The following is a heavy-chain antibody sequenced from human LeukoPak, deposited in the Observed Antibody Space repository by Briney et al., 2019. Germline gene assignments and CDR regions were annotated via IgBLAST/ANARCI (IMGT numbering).Heavy chain of an antibody. CDR1: GFTFSNYA. V-gene: IGHV3-23*01. CDR3: AKDHGAGSYYNHPDY. D-gene: IGHD3-10*01. CDR2: IGDTGGTT. J-gene: IGHJ4*02. Sequence: TGGSLRLSCAASGFTFSNYAMSWVRQAPGKVLEWVSGIGDTGGTTFYADSVKGRFTISRDNSKNTLSLQMNSLRAEDTAVYYCAKDHGAGSYYNHPDYWGQGTLVTVSS.